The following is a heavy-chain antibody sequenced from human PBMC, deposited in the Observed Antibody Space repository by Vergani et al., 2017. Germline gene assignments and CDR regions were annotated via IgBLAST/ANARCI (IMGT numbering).Heavy chain of an antibody. J-gene: IGHJ6*04. D-gene: IGHD1-1*01. CDR3: AKIPGISTTRHYYAMDV. V-gene: IGHV3-11*04. CDR2: ISPGASTV. Sequence: QVHLVESGGGVVQPGRSLRLSCAASGFKFSDHYMSWIRQAPGKGLEWVSHISPGASTVSYTDSVTGRFTVSRDNDNNSLTLDMTTLRGEDTAFYYCAKIPGISTTRHYYAMDVWCGRATVAVSS. CDR1: GFKFSDHY.